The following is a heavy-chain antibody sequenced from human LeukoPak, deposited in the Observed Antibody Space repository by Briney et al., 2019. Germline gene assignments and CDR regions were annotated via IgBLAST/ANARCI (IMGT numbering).Heavy chain of an antibody. CDR2: IYHSGTT. D-gene: IGHD2-2*01. CDR3: ARRPSGLPAAMGWFDP. CDR1: GDSMSSRSYF. V-gene: IGHV4-39*01. Sequence: SETLSLTCSVSGDSMSSRSYFWAWIRQPPGGGLEYIATIYHSGTTYYNPSLKRRVTISLDTSKNQFSLRMNSVAATDTAVYYCARRPSGLPAAMGWFDPWGQRTLVAVSS. J-gene: IGHJ5*02.